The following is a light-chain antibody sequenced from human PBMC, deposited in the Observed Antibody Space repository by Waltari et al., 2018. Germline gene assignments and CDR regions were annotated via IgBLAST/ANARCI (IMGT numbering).Light chain of an antibody. Sequence: DIVVTQSPDSLAAALGEWATSNRKSSQSVLYRSNNKNYLAWYQQKPGQPPKLLIYWASTRESGVPDLFSGSGSGTDFTLTISSLQAEDVAVYYCQQYYSTIFTFGPGTKVDVK. CDR1: QSVLYRSNNKNY. CDR2: WAS. CDR3: QQYYSTIFT. J-gene: IGKJ3*01. V-gene: IGKV4-1*01.